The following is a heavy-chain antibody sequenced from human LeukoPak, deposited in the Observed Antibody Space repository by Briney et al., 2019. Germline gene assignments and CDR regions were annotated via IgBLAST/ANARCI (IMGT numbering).Heavy chain of an antibody. CDR1: GGTFSSYT. J-gene: IGHJ5*02. CDR3: ARDQGRSSTSCHDGWFDP. V-gene: IGHV1-69*04. CDR2: IIPILGIA. D-gene: IGHD2-2*01. Sequence: GASVKVSCKASGGTFSSYTISWVRQAPGQGLEWMGRIIPILGIANYAQKFQGRVTITADRSTSTAYMELSSLRSEDTAVYYCARDQGRSSTSCHDGWFDPWGQGTLVTVSS.